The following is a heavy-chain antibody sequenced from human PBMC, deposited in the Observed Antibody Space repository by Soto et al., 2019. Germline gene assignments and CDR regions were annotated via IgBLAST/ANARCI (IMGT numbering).Heavy chain of an antibody. Sequence: EVQLVESGGGLVQPGGSLRLSCAASGFTFSSYSMNWVRQAPGKGLEWVSYISSSSSTIYYADSVKGRFTISRDNAKNSLYLQMNSLRAEDTAVYYCARAVSRYVFDYWGQGTLVTVSS. D-gene: IGHD1-1*01. CDR3: ARAVSRYVFDY. CDR1: GFTFSSYS. J-gene: IGHJ4*02. V-gene: IGHV3-48*01. CDR2: ISSSSSTI.